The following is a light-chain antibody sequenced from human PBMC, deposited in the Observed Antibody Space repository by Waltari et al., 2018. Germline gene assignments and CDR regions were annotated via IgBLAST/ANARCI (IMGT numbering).Light chain of an antibody. CDR3: QSYDSATYV. V-gene: IGLV6-57*03. CDR2: DDD. Sequence: NFMLTQPPSVSGSPGKTVTISCTRSSASIDSNFVQWYQQRPGSVPTTVIFDDDQRPSGVPDRFSGSIDTSSNSASLTISGLTTDDEADYYCQSYDSATYVFGGGTKLTVL. J-gene: IGLJ2*01. CDR1: SASIDSNF.